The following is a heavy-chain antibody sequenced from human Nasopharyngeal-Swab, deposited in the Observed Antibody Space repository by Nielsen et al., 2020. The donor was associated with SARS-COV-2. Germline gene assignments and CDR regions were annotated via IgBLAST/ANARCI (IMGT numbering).Heavy chain of an antibody. V-gene: IGHV1-3*01. Sequence: WVGQAPGQRLEGMGWINAGNGNTKYSQKWQGRVTITRDTSASTAYMDLSSLRSEDTAVYYCARDGYYDYVWGSSTSYFDYWGQGTLVTVSS. D-gene: IGHD3-16*01. CDR3: ARDGYYDYVWGSSTSYFDY. J-gene: IGHJ4*02. CDR2: INAGNGNT.